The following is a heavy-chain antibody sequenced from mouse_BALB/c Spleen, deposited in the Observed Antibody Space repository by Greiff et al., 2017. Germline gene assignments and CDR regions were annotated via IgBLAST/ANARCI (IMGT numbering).Heavy chain of an antibody. V-gene: IGHV1S56*01. CDR2: IYPGNVNT. J-gene: IGHJ3*01. CDR3: ARDDGYYWFAY. D-gene: IGHD2-3*01. CDR1: GYTFTSYY. Sequence: SGPELVKPGASVRISCKASGYTFTSYYIHWVKQRPGQGLEWIGWIYPGNVNTKYNEKFKGKATLTADKSSSTAYMQLSSLTSEDSAVYFCARDDGYYWFAYWGQGTLVTVSA.